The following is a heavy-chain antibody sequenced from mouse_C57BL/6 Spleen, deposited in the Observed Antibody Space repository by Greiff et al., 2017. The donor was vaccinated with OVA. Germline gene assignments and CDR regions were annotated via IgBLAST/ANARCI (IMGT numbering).Heavy chain of an antibody. J-gene: IGHJ4*01. V-gene: IGHV1-55*01. Sequence: QVQLQQPGAELVKPGASVKMSCKASGYTFTSYWITWVKQRPGQGLEWIGDIYPGSGSTNYNEKFKSKATLTVDTSSSTAYMQLSNLTSEDSAVYYCARSGADYAMDYWGQGTSVTVSS. CDR1: GYTFTSYW. CDR3: ARSGADYAMDY. CDR2: IYPGSGST. D-gene: IGHD3-1*01.